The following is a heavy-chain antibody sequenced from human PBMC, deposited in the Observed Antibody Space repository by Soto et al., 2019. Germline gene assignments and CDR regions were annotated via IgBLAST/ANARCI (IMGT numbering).Heavy chain of an antibody. D-gene: IGHD3-22*01. V-gene: IGHV4-4*07. J-gene: IGHJ6*02. CDR3: ARDYYDRSGLSPYYCYYGMDV. CDR1: GGSISSYY. Sequence: PSETLSFTCTVSGGSISSYYWSWIRQPAGKGLEWIGRIYTSGSTNYNPSLKSRVTMSVDTSKNQFSLKLSSVTAADTAVYYCARDYYDRSGLSPYYCYYGMDVWGQGCTVAVSS. CDR2: IYTSGST.